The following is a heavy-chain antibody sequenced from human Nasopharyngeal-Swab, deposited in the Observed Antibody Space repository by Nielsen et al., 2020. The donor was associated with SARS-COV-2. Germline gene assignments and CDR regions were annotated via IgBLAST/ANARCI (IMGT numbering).Heavy chain of an antibody. CDR3: ARVLYTTMVQGVTEIFDY. J-gene: IGHJ4*02. V-gene: IGHV1-69*01. Sequence: KISCKGSGYSFTSYWIGWVRQMPGKGLEWMGIIPIFGTANYAQKFQGRVTITADESTSTAYMELSSLRSEDTAVYYCARVLYTTMVQGVTEIFDYWGQGTLVTVSS. D-gene: IGHD3-10*01. CDR1: GYSFTSYW. CDR2: IIPIFGTA.